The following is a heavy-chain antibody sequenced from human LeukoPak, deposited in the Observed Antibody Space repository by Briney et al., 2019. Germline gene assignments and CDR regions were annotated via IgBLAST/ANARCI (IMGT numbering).Heavy chain of an antibody. CDR2: IDSTGST. V-gene: IGHV3-66*01. CDR3: VRESSYAFNI. J-gene: IGHJ3*02. CDR1: GILVSSNY. Sequence: QTGGSLRLSCVASGILVSSNYMSWVRQAPGKGLEWVSFIDSTGSTYYADSVKGRFTISRDNSRNTLYLQMNSLRDEDTTVYYCVRESSYAFNIWGQGTMVTVSS.